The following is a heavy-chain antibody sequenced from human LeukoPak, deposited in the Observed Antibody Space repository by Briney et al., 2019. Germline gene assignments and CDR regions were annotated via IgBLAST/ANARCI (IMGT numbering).Heavy chain of an antibody. J-gene: IGHJ4*02. V-gene: IGHV1-2*02. Sequence: ASVTVSFKASGYTFTGYYMHWVRQAPGQGLEWMGWINPNSGGTNYAQKFQGRVTMTRDTSISTAYMELSRLRSDDTAVYYCARDKTVAGAIGLWGQGTLVTVSS. CDR2: INPNSGGT. D-gene: IGHD1-26*01. CDR1: GYTFTGYY. CDR3: ARDKTVAGAIGL.